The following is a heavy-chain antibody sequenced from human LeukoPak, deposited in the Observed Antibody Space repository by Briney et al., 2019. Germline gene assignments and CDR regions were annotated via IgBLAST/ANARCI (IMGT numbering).Heavy chain of an antibody. CDR2: INHSGST. CDR3: ARGSRDGYNYWVY. Sequence: PPETPSDPCAVYGGSFSGYYGSWIRQPPGKGLEWIGEINHSGSTNYSPSLKSRVTVSVDTSKNQFSLKLSSVTAADTAVYYCARGSRDGYNYWVYWGQGTPVTVSS. V-gene: IGHV4-34*01. D-gene: IGHD5-24*01. CDR1: GGSFSGYY. J-gene: IGHJ4*02.